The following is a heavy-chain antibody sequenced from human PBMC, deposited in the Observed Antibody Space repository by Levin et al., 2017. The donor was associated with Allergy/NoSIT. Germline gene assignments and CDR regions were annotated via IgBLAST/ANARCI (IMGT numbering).Heavy chain of an antibody. J-gene: IGHJ6*02. Sequence: GGSLRLSCAASGFTFDDYAMHWVRQAPGKGLEWVSGISWNSGNIGYADSVKGRFTISRDNAKNSLYLQMNSLRAEDTALYYCAKDRGLGGDSTPYYYYYAMDVWGQGTTVTVSS. D-gene: IGHD2-21*02. CDR2: ISWNSGNI. V-gene: IGHV3-9*01. CDR3: AKDRGLGGDSTPYYYYYAMDV. CDR1: GFTFDDYA.